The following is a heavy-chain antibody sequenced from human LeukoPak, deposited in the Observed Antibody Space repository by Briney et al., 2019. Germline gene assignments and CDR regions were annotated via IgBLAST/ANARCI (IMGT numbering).Heavy chain of an antibody. J-gene: IGHJ4*02. CDR3: ARGPDYYGSGSYYKRKGYFDY. V-gene: IGHV4-34*01. D-gene: IGHD3-10*01. CDR1: GGSFSGYY. CDR2: INHSGST. Sequence: SETLSLTCAVYGGSFSGYYWGRIRQPPGKGLEWIGEINHSGSTNYNPSLKSRVTISVDTSKNQFSLKLSSVTAADTAVYYCARGPDYYGSGSYYKRKGYFDYWGQGTLVTVSS.